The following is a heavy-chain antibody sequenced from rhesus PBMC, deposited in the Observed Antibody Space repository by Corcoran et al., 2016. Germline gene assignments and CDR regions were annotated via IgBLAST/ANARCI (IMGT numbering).Heavy chain of an antibody. CDR3: TSDPRGSGWFDY. Sequence: QLQLQESGPGLVKPSETLSVTCAVSGGSISSSYWSWIRQAPGKGLEWIGYIYGSGSNTNYNPSLKSRVTLVVDTSKNQLSLRLSSVTAADTAVYFCTSDPRGSGWFDYWGQGVLVTVSS. CDR1: GGSISSSY. J-gene: IGHJ4*01. CDR2: IYGSGSNT. V-gene: IGHV4-169*02. D-gene: IGHD6-31*01.